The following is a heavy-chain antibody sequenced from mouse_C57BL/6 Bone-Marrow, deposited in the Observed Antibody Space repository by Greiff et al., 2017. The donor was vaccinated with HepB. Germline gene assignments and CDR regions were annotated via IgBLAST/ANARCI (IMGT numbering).Heavy chain of an antibody. Sequence: QVQLQQPGAELVKPGASVKLSCKASGYTFTSYWMQWVKQRPGQGLEWIGEIDPSDSYTNYNQKVKGKATLTVDTSSSTAYMQLSSLTSEDSAVYYCARYGPYYGSSYWYFEVWGTGTTVTVSS. CDR3: ARYGPYYGSSYWYFEV. V-gene: IGHV1-50*01. CDR2: IDPSDSYT. D-gene: IGHD1-1*01. J-gene: IGHJ1*03. CDR1: GYTFTSYW.